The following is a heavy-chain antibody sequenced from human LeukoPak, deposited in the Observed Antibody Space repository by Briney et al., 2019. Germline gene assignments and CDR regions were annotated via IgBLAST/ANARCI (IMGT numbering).Heavy chain of an antibody. V-gene: IGHV3-23*01. CDR1: GFTFSSYA. J-gene: IGHJ4*02. CDR2: ISGSGGST. Sequence: GGSLRLSCAASGFTFSSYAMSWVRQAPGKGLEWVSAISGSGGSTYYADSVKGRFTISRDNFKNTLYLQINSLRAEDTAVYCCARSGELRTLYFDYWGQGTLVTVSS. D-gene: IGHD1-7*01. CDR3: ARSGELRTLYFDY.